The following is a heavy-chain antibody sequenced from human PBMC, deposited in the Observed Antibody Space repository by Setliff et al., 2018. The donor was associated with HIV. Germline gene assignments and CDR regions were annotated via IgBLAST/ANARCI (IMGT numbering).Heavy chain of an antibody. J-gene: IGHJ1*01. D-gene: IGHD2-15*01. Sequence: PSETLSLTCTVSGDSISSGRYYWNWIRQPAGKGLDWIGHIFTSGSAFSSGTANYSPSLKSRVTISVDISKNQFSLKLTSVTAADTAMYFCARASPADGGNPGRFQRWGQGTLVTVSS. V-gene: IGHV4-61*09. CDR3: ARASPADGGNPGRFQR. CDR2: IFTSGSA. CDR1: GDSISSGRYY.